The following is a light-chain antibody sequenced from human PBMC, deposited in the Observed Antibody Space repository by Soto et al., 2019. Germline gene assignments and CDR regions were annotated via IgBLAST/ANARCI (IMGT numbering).Light chain of an antibody. CDR2: GAY. CDR1: QTVIRNY. J-gene: IGKJ5*01. V-gene: IGKV3-20*01. Sequence: IVYMKSPDPLSLSKGERATLSCRASQTVIRNYLAWHQQKPGQTPRLLVYGAYSRATGIQDRFSGSGSGTDFTLTIRRLEPEDFAVYYCKQHGTSPITFGQGTRVDIK. CDR3: KQHGTSPIT.